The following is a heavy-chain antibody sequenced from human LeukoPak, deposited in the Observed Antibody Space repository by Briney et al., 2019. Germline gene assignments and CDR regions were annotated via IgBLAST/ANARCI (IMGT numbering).Heavy chain of an antibody. D-gene: IGHD3-22*01. CDR2: ISGSGGST. J-gene: IGHJ4*02. V-gene: IGHV3-23*01. Sequence: GGSLRLSCAASGFTFSSYWMSWVRQAPGKGLEWVSAISGSGGSTYYADSVKGRFTISRDNSKNTLYLQMNSLRAEDTAVYYCARARITMIVVVTKTLDYWGQGTLVTVSS. CDR1: GFTFSSYW. CDR3: ARARITMIVVVTKTLDY.